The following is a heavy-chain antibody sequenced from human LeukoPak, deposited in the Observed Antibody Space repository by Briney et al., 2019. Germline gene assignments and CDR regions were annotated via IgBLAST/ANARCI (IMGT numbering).Heavy chain of an antibody. CDR3: AKGPRNSGYDWKPFDY. V-gene: IGHV3-23*01. J-gene: IGHJ4*02. D-gene: IGHD5-12*01. Sequence: RGSLRLSCAASGFTFSSYAMSWVRQAPGKGLEWVSAISGSGGSTYYADSVKGRFTISRDNSKNTLYLQMNSLRAEDTVVYYCAKGPRNSGYDWKPFDYWGQGTLVTVSS. CDR2: ISGSGGST. CDR1: GFTFSSYA.